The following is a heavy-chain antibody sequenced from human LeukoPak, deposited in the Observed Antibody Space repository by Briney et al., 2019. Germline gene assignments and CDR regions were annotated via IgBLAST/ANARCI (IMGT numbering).Heavy chain of an antibody. D-gene: IGHD1-1*01. CDR3: ARENWYLDS. CDR2: LKSDGTDT. Sequence: RTGGSLRLSCAASGFTFSNYYMHWVRDAPGKGLVWVSRLKSDGTDTGYADSVEGRFTISRDNAKSTLYLQMNSLRAEDTAVYYCARENWYLDSWGQGTLVAVSS. CDR1: GFTFSNYY. J-gene: IGHJ4*02. V-gene: IGHV3-74*01.